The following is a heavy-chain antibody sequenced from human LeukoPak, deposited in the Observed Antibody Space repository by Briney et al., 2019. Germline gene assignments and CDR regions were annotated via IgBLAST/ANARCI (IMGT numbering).Heavy chain of an antibody. CDR2: INPNSGGT. CDR3: ARDFRGWFDP. CDR1: GYTFTGYY. V-gene: IGHV1-2*02. J-gene: IGHJ5*02. Sequence: ASVKVSCKTSGYTFTGYYIHWVRQAPGQGLEWVGWINPNSGGTNYAQKFQGRVTMTRDTSISTAYMELSRLRSDDTAVYYCARDFRGWFDPWGQGTLVTVSS.